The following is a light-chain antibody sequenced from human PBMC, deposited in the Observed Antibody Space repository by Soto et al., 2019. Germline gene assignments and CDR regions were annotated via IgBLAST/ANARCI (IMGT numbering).Light chain of an antibody. J-gene: IGKJ4*01. CDR1: QSISSW. V-gene: IGKV1-5*01. CDR2: DAS. Sequence: DIQMTQSPSTLSASVGDRVTITCRASQSISSWLAWYQQKPGKAPKLLIYDASSLESGVPSRFSGSGSGTEFTLTISSLQPDDFATYYCQQYNSYSPLTCGGGTKV. CDR3: QQYNSYSPLT.